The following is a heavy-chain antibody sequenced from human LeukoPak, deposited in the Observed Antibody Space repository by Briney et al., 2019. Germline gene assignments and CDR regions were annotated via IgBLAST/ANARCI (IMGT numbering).Heavy chain of an antibody. CDR2: ISSSSSYI. D-gene: IGHD4-23*01. J-gene: IGHJ4*02. CDR1: GFTFSSHS. Sequence: GGSLRLSCAASGFTFSSHSMNWVRQAPGKGLEWVSSISSSSSYIYYADSVKGRFTISRDNAKNSLYLQMNSLRAEDTAVYYCARRAGGGNSANYFDYWGQGTLVTVSS. V-gene: IGHV3-21*01. CDR3: ARRAGGGNSANYFDY.